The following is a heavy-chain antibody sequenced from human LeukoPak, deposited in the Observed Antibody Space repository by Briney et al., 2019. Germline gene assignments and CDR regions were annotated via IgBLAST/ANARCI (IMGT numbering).Heavy chain of an antibody. Sequence: GGSLRLSCAASGFTFSSYAMYWVRQAPGKGLEWVSAISGSGGSTYYADSVKGRFTISRDNSKNTLYLQMNSLRAEDTAVYYCAKGSGGPYCSSTSCYVVAHWGQGTLVTVSS. J-gene: IGHJ4*02. CDR1: GFTFSSYA. V-gene: IGHV3-23*01. CDR2: ISGSGGST. CDR3: AKGSGGPYCSSTSCYVVAH. D-gene: IGHD2-2*01.